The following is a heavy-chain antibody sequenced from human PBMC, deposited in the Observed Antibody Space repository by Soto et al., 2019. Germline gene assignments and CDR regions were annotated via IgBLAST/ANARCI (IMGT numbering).Heavy chain of an antibody. V-gene: IGHV4-39*01. Sequence: ASETLSLTCTVSGGHIIGSGYFWNWMRQPPGKGLEWIGSIDDSGSTYYNPSLKSRVSISVDTSRNKFSLKLTSVTAADTAEYFCARPMYYDFWNGMDVWGQGITVTGSS. CDR1: GGHIIGSGYF. D-gene: IGHD3-3*01. CDR3: ARPMYYDFWNGMDV. CDR2: IDDSGST. J-gene: IGHJ6*01.